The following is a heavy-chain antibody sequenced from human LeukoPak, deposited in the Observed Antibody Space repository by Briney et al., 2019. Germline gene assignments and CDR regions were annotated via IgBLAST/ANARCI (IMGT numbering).Heavy chain of an antibody. CDR3: VKESEVTLVRGVPYFDY. Sequence: GGSLRLSCSASGFNFSSYAMHWVRQAPGKGLEYVSAISSNGGGTYYADSVKGRFTISRDNSKNTLYLQMSSLRAGDTAVYYCVKESEVTLVRGVPYFDYWGQGTLVTVSS. J-gene: IGHJ4*02. V-gene: IGHV3-64D*06. CDR1: GFNFSSYA. D-gene: IGHD3-10*01. CDR2: ISSNGGGT.